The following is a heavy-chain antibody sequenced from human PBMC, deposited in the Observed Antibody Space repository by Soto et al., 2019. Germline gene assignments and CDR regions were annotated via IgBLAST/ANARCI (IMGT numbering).Heavy chain of an antibody. D-gene: IGHD2-15*01. CDR1: GFTFSSYA. CDR3: AKDRCSGGSCLSAFDI. V-gene: IGHV3-23*01. Sequence: PGGSLRLSCAASGFTFSSYAMSWVRQAPGKGLEWVSAISGSGGSTYYADSVKGRFTISRDNSKNTLYLQMNSLRAEDTAVYYCAKDRCSGGSCLSAFDIWGQGTTVTVSS. J-gene: IGHJ3*02. CDR2: ISGSGGST.